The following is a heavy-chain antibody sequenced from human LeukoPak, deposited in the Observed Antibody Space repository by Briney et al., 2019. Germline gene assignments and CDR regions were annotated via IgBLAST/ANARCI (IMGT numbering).Heavy chain of an antibody. Sequence: SVKVSCKASGFTFTSSAVQWVRQARGQRLEWIGWIVVGSGNTNYAQKFQERVTITRDMSTSTAYMELSSLRAEDTAVYYCLTIVESVASDIWGQGTMVTVSS. CDR1: GFTFTSSA. J-gene: IGHJ3*02. D-gene: IGHD1-26*01. V-gene: IGHV1-58*01. CDR2: IVVGSGNT. CDR3: LTIVESVASDI.